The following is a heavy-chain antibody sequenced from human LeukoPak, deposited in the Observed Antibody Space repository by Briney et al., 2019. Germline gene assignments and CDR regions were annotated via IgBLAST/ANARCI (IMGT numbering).Heavy chain of an antibody. J-gene: IGHJ4*02. V-gene: IGHV4-34*01. CDR3: ARRALTPFWRDMVRGVPFDY. D-gene: IGHD3-10*01. CDR1: GGSFSGHY. CDR2: INHSGST. Sequence: PSETLSLTCAVYGGSFSGHYWSWIRQPPGKGLEWIGEINHSGSTNYNPSLKSRVTISVDTSKNQFSLKLSSVTAADTAVHYCARRALTPFWRDMVRGVPFDYWGQGTLVTVSS.